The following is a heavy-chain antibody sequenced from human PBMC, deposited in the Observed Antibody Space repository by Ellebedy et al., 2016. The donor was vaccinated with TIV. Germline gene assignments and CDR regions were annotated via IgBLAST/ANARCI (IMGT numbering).Heavy chain of an antibody. Sequence: GESLKISXAASGLTLSNSWMHWVRQVPGKGLEWVSYISTGSRYKKYAASVKGRFTISRDDAKNSLYLQMTSLTVDDTAVYYCARDRQIGAGSPDYWGQGALVNISA. CDR3: ARDRQIGAGSPDY. J-gene: IGHJ4*02. V-gene: IGHV3-11*05. D-gene: IGHD3-10*01. CDR2: ISTGSRYK. CDR1: GLTLSNSW.